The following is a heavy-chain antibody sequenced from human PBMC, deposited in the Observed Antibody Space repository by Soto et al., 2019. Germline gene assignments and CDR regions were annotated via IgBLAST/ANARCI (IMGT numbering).Heavy chain of an antibody. V-gene: IGHV4-59*08. CDR2: VHYSWGS. CDR1: GGSISSYH. J-gene: IGHJ6*02. CDR3: ARQGCGALHGLVDV. Sequence: QVQLQESGPGLVKPSETLSLSCTVSGGSISSYHWSWIRQTPGKGLEWIGYVHYSWGSNYNPSLKSRVAISLDTSNSQFSLKLTSVTATDTAVYYSARQGCGALHGLVDVWGQGTTVTVSS. D-gene: IGHD1-26*01.